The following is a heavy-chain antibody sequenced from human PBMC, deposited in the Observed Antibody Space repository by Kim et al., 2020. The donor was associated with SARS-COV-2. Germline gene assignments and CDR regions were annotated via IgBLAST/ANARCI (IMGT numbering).Heavy chain of an antibody. CDR1: GGSISSSSYY. CDR3: ARASVPAPDY. J-gene: IGHJ4*02. Sequence: SETLSLTCTVSGGSISSSSYYWGWIRQPPGKGLEWIGSIYYSGSTYYNPSLKSRATITVDTSKNQFSLKLSSVTAAESASFYCARASVPAPDYWGQGTL. CDR2: IYYSGST. D-gene: IGHD5-12*01. V-gene: IGHV4-39*01.